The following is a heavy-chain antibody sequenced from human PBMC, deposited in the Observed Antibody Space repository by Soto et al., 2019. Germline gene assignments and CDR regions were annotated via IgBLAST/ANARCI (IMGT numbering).Heavy chain of an antibody. V-gene: IGHV3-53*04. CDR1: GFSVNSNY. J-gene: IGHJ4*02. CDR3: ARESGRGELPY. CDR2: IYSCGNT. D-gene: IGHD2-15*01. Sequence: EVQLVESGGGWVQPGGSLRLSCAASGFSVNSNYMNWVRQAPGQGLEWVSAIYSCGNTYYSYSVKGQFTISRHNSEHTWTLRVNGPRTEYTAVYFCARESGRGELPYWGQGTLVTVSS.